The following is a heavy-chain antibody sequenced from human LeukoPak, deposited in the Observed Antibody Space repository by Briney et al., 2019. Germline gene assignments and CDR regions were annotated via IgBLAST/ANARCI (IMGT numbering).Heavy chain of an antibody. V-gene: IGHV3-23*01. D-gene: IGHD4-17*01. J-gene: IGHJ5*02. CDR2: ISGSGGST. CDR3: AKAPTVTTIDWFDP. CDR1: GFTVSTNY. Sequence: GGSLRLSCAASGFTVSTNYMSWVRQAPGKGLEWVSAISGSGGSTYYADSVKGRFTISRDNSKNTLYLQMNSLRAEDTAVYYCAKAPTVTTIDWFDPWGQGTLDTVSS.